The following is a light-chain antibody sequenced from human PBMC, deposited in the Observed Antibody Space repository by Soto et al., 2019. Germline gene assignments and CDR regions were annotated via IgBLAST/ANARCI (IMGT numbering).Light chain of an antibody. J-gene: IGLJ1*01. CDR2: DIK. CDR3: LSFTTKSSYV. CDR1: NSAVGAYIN. V-gene: IGLV2-14*01. Sequence: QPALTQPASVSGSPGQSITISCTGTNSAVGAYINGSWYQQHTGKAPKLMVYDIKNRPSGVSNRFSDSKSANTASLTISGLQADDEADYYCLSFTTKSSYVFGTGTKVTVL.